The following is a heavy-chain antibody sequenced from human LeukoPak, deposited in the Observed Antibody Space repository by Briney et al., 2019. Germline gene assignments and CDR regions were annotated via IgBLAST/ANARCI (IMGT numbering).Heavy chain of an antibody. CDR1: GGSISSDY. Sequence: ASETLSLTCSVYGGSISSDYLSWIRQPAGKGLEWIGRIYSSGSTNYNPSLKSRVTMSLDTSKNQFSLNLSSVTAADTAVYYCAKVDRNYNGHAFDICGQGTMVTVSP. V-gene: IGHV4-4*07. CDR2: IYSSGST. D-gene: IGHD1-14*01. J-gene: IGHJ3*02. CDR3: AKVDRNYNGHAFDI.